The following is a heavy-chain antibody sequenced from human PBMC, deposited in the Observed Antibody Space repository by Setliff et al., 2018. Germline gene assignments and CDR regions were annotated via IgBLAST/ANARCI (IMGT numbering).Heavy chain of an antibody. CDR1: GFTFSSYA. CDR3: ATGKYYYDSSGKGETDEFDY. J-gene: IGHJ4*02. Sequence: GGSLRLSCAASGFTFSSYAMHWVRQAPGKGLEWVAVISYDGSNKYYADSVRGRFTISRDNSKNTLYLQMNSLRAEDTAVYYCATGKYYYDSSGKGETDEFDYWGQGTLVTVS. CDR2: ISYDGSNK. D-gene: IGHD3-22*01. V-gene: IGHV3-30*04.